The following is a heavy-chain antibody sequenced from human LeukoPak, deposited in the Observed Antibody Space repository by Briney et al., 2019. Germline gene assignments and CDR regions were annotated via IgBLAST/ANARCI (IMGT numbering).Heavy chain of an antibody. CDR3: AKDTPTTGYHLDS. V-gene: IGHV3-30*04. J-gene: IGHJ4*02. D-gene: IGHD1-1*01. CDR2: ISYAGSNK. Sequence: PGRSLRLSCAASGFTFSSYVMHWVRQAPGKGLEWVGVISYAGSNKYYADSVKGRFTISRDNSENTLYLQINSLRVEDTAVYYCAKDTPTTGYHLDSWGQGTLVTVSS. CDR1: GFTFSSYV.